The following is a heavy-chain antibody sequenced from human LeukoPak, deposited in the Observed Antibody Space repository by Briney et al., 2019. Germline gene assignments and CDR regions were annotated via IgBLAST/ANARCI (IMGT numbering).Heavy chain of an antibody. V-gene: IGHV3-53*01. J-gene: IGHJ4*02. CDR3: ARGRTYYYDSSGPPLPYYFDY. D-gene: IGHD3-22*01. CDR2: IYSGGGT. CDR1: GFTVSSNY. Sequence: GGSLRLSCAASGFTVSSNYMSWVRQAPGKGLEWVSVIYSGGGTSYADSVKGRFTISRDNSMNTLYLQMNSLRAEDTAVYYCARGRTYYYDSSGPPLPYYFDYWGQGTLVTVSS.